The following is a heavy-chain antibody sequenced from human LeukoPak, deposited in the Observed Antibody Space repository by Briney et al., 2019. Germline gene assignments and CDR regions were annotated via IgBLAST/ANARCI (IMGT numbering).Heavy chain of an antibody. D-gene: IGHD1/OR15-1a*01. CDR2: IIPMSGTT. V-gene: IGHV1-69*13. J-gene: IGHJ4*02. CDR3: ARSNNVFFAGDH. CDR1: GDTFSSYA. Sequence: SVKVSCKASGDTFSSYAFSRVRQAPGQGLEWMGAIIPMSGTTHYAQNFQGRVTITSDESTRTVYLEVTSLRSEDTALYYCARSNNVFFAGDHWGQGTLVTVSS.